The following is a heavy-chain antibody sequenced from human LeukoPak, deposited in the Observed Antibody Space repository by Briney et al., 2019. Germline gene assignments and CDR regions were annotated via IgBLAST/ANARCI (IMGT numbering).Heavy chain of an antibody. CDR3: ARGELTSASGTDHRWFDP. J-gene: IGHJ5*02. CDR2: INPNSGGT. CDR1: GYTFIGYY. V-gene: IGHV1-2*02. Sequence: ASVKVSFKASGYTFIGYYMHWVRQAPGQGLEWMGWINPNSGGTNFAQKFRGRVTMTRDTSINTAYMELSRLTSDDTAVYYCARGELTSASGTDHRWFDPWGQGTLVTVSS. D-gene: IGHD1-7*01.